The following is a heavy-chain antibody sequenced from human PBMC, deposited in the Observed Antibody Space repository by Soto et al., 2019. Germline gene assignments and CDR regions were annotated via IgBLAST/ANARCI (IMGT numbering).Heavy chain of an antibody. CDR1: GGAISSGGYD. Sequence: SGTRSPPGTVPGGAISSGGYDGCGIRQHPGKGREWIGYIYYSGSTYYHPSLKSRVTISVDTSKNQFSLKLSSVTAADTAVYYCARRYAGNFDYWGQGTLVTVSS. CDR3: ARRYAGNFDY. CDR2: IYYSGST. V-gene: IGHV4-31*03. D-gene: IGHD2-8*01. J-gene: IGHJ4*02.